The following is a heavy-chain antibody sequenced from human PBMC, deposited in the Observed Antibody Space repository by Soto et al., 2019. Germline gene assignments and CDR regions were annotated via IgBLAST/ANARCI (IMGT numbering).Heavy chain of an antibody. Sequence: QVQLVESGGGVVQPGRSLRLSCATSGFTFSGYGMHWVRQAPGKGLEWVAVIWYDGSNKYYAHSVKGRFTISRDNCKNTLYLQMNSLRAEDTAVYYCEREGNDIVATIRPYYFDYWGQGTLVTVSS. J-gene: IGHJ4*02. V-gene: IGHV3-33*01. CDR1: GFTFSGYG. D-gene: IGHD5-12*01. CDR2: IWYDGSNK. CDR3: EREGNDIVATIRPYYFDY.